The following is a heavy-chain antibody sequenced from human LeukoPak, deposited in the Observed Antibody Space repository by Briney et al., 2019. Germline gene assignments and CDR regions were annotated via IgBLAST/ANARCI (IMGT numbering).Heavy chain of an antibody. V-gene: IGHV3-48*02. CDR3: ARGTQRAFDI. J-gene: IGHJ3*02. Sequence: GGSLRLSCVASGFTFSSYSMHWVRQAPGKGLEWVSYISSTSNTIYYADSVKGRFTISRDNAKNSLYLQMNSLRDEGSAVYYCARGTQRAFDIWGQGTMVTVSS. CDR1: GFTFSSYS. CDR2: ISSTSNTI. D-gene: IGHD2-2*01.